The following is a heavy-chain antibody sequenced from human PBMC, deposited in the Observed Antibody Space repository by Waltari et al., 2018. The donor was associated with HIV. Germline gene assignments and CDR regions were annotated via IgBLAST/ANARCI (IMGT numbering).Heavy chain of an antibody. CDR2: IYNSGST. V-gene: IGHV4-31*03. Sequence: QVHLQESGPGLVKPSQTLSLICTVSGDSISRATHYWSWTRQHPGKGLEWIGYIYNSGSTYYNSSLQSRVTISADTSKKQFSLKMNSVTAADTAVYYCARCGGVTATCDSWGQGILVTVSS. CDR1: GDSISRATHY. CDR3: ARCGGVTATCDS. J-gene: IGHJ4*02. D-gene: IGHD2-21*01.